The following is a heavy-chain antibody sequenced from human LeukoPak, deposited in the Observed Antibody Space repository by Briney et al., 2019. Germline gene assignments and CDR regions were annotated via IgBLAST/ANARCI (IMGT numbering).Heavy chain of an antibody. V-gene: IGHV3-23*01. J-gene: IGHJ4*02. CDR2: VSGSGGST. CDR3: ATRPTARLGPLDY. D-gene: IGHD2-2*01. CDR1: GFTCCNYT. Sequence: GGSLRLSCAASGFTCCNYTMSRVCQIPGKGLEWVSVVSGSGGSTCYADSVKGRFTVSRDNSKNTLYLQMNNLRVDDTAIYYCATRPTARLGPLDYCSEGTLVTVSS.